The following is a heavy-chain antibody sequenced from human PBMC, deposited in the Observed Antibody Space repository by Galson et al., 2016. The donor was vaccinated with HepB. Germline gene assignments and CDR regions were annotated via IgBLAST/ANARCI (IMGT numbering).Heavy chain of an antibody. CDR1: GYPFNNYD. Sequence: SVKVSCKASGYPFNNYDVTWVRQAAGQGLEWMGWMNPISGSTGYAQKFQGRVTTTRDTAIGTAYMELSSLTSEDSAMYYCTREDCTGTDCWFGPWGQGTLVTVSS. D-gene: IGHD2-8*02. J-gene: IGHJ5*02. V-gene: IGHV1-8*01. CDR3: TREDCTGTDCWFGP. CDR2: MNPISGST.